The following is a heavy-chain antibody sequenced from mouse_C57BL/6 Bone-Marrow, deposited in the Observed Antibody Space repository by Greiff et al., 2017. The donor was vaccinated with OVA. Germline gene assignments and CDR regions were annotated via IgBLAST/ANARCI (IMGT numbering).Heavy chain of an antibody. J-gene: IGHJ2*01. D-gene: IGHD2-4*01. CDR3: TTGLRDYFDY. CDR1: GFNIKDDY. Sequence: SGAELVRPGASVKLSCTASGFNIKDDYMHWVKQRPEQGLEWIGWIDPENGDTEYASKFQGKATITADTSSNTAYLQLSSLTSEDTAVYYCTTGLRDYFDYWGQGTTLTVSS. CDR2: IDPENGDT. V-gene: IGHV14-4*01.